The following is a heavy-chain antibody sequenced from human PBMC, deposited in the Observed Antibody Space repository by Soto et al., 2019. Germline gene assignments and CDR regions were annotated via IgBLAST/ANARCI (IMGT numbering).Heavy chain of an antibody. CDR2: IYYDGST. V-gene: IGHV4-39*01. CDR3: ATTVFPPSNWFDP. CDR1: GGSISRDDYY. J-gene: IGHJ5*02. D-gene: IGHD4-4*01. Sequence: QLQLQESGLGLMKPSETLSLTCTVSGGSISRDDYYWGWIRQPPGKGVEWIGNIYYDGSTYYNPSLKSRVAISINTSKNQFSLRLTSATAADTAVYYCATTVFPPSNWFDPWGQGTLVTVSS.